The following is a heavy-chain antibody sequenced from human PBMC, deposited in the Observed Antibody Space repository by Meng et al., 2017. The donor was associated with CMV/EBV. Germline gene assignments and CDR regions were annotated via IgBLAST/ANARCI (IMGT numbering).Heavy chain of an antibody. Sequence: GESLKISCTASGFTFGDYAMSWVRQAPGKGLEWVGFIRSKAYGGTTEYAASVKGRFTISRDDSKSIAYLQMNSLKTEDTAVYYCAREIVRSYYDFWSGYYSVPTGAFDIWGQGTMVTVSS. CDR1: GFTFGDYA. V-gene: IGHV3-49*04. CDR3: AREIVRSYYDFWSGYYSVPTGAFDI. J-gene: IGHJ3*02. CDR2: IRSKAYGGTT. D-gene: IGHD3-3*01.